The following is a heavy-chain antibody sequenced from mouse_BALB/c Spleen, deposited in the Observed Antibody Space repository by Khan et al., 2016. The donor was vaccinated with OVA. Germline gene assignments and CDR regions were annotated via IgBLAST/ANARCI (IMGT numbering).Heavy chain of an antibody. CDR2: INPYNDGA. CDR1: GYSFTNYI. J-gene: IGHJ3*01. CDR3: AREYGRSFWFAH. Sequence: VQLQQPGPELVKPGASVKISCQASGYSFTNYIIHWVKQKPGQGLEWIGYINPYNDGAKYNEKFKGKATLTSDKSSSTAYMELSGLTFEDSAVYYCAREYGRSFWFAHWGQGTLVTVSA. V-gene: IGHV1S136*01. D-gene: IGHD1-1*01.